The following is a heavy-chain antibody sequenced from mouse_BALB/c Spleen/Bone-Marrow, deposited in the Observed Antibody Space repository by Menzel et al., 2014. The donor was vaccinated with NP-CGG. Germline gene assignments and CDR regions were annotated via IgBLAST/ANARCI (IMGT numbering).Heavy chain of an antibody. J-gene: IGHJ3*01. D-gene: IGHD2-2*01. CDR2: ISSGGPYT. V-gene: IGHV5-9*02. CDR3: ARQDGYDGTWFAY. CDR1: GFPFSRYD. Sequence: DSGLGSVKPSGSLKLSCAASGFPFSRYDMSWVRQTPEKRLEWVATISSGGPYTYYPVSVKGRFTISRDNARNTLYLQMSGLRSEDTALYYCARQDGYDGTWFAYW.